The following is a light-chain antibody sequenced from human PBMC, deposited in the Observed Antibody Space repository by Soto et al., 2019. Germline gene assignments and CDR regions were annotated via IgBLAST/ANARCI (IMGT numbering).Light chain of an antibody. J-gene: IGLJ2*01. V-gene: IGLV2-14*01. CDR1: SSDVGGYNY. CDR2: DVS. CDR3: SSYTSSITAI. Sequence: QSALTQPASVSGSPGQSITISCTGTSSDVGGYNYVSWYQQHPGKAPKLMIYDVSNRPSGVSNRFSASKSGNTASLTISGLQAEDEAEYYCSSYTSSITAIFGGGTKVTVL.